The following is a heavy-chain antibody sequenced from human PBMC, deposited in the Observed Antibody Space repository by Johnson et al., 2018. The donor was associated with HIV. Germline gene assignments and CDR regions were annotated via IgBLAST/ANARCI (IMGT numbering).Heavy chain of an antibody. Sequence: VQVVESGGGVVQPGRSLRLSCAASGFTFSSYAMHWVRQAPGKGLEWVSAISGSGGSTYYADSVKGRFTISRDNSKNTLYLQMNSLRAEDTAVYYCASDSYAGGGGDSWGQGTMVTVSS. CDR2: ISGSGGST. V-gene: IGHV3-23*04. D-gene: IGHD2-21*01. J-gene: IGHJ3*01. CDR3: ASDSYAGGGGDS. CDR1: GFTFSSYA.